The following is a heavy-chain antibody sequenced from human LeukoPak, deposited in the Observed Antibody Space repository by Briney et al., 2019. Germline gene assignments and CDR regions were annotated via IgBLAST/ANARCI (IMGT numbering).Heavy chain of an antibody. CDR1: GFTFSSYA. CDR2: ISGSGGST. Sequence: PGGSLRLSCAASGFTFSSYAMTWVRQAPGKGLEWVSAISGSGGSTYYADSVKGRFTISRDNSKSTLYLQMNSLRAEDTAVYYCAKNLQGYCSGGSCYSGLWGQGTLVTVSS. J-gene: IGHJ4*02. CDR3: AKNLQGYCSGGSCYSGL. V-gene: IGHV3-23*01. D-gene: IGHD2-15*01.